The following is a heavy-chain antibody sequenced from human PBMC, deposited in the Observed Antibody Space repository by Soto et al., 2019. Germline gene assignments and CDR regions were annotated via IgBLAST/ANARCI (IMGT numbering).Heavy chain of an antibody. CDR1: GYTFITYG. CDR2: ISTYNGNT. CDR3: AGRSYFDY. Sequence: QVQLVQSGAEMKKPGASVKVSCKASGYTFITYGISWVRQAPGQGLEWMGWISTYNGNTDYAQKFQGRVTMTTDTSTSTAYMELGSLISDDTAVYYCAGRSYFDYWGQGTLVTVSS. V-gene: IGHV1-18*01. J-gene: IGHJ4*02.